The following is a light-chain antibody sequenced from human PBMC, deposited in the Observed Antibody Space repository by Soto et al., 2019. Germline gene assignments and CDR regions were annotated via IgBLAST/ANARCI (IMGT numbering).Light chain of an antibody. V-gene: IGLV2-23*01. Sequence: QSALTQPASVSGSPGQSITISCTGTSSDVGSFDLVSWYQQHPGRVPKLVIYEGTKRPSGVSNRFSGSESGNGASLTISGLQAEEEDDYYCCSSAGSSTSVVFGGGTKLTVL. CDR2: EGT. J-gene: IGLJ2*01. CDR1: SSDVGSFDL. CDR3: CSSAGSSTSVV.